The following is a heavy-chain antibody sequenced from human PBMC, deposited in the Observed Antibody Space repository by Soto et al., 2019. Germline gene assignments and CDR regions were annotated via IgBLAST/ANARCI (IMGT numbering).Heavy chain of an antibody. Sequence: SETLSLTCAGYGDSFSSPYCTWIRQTPGKGLEWIGEINHSGSTDYHPSLKSRVTISVDTSKNQFSLNLSSVSAADTAVYFCARLEVTSADSFDVWGPGTMVTVSS. CDR2: INHSGST. D-gene: IGHD2-21*02. J-gene: IGHJ3*01. V-gene: IGHV4-34*01. CDR3: ARLEVTSADSFDV. CDR1: GDSFSSPY.